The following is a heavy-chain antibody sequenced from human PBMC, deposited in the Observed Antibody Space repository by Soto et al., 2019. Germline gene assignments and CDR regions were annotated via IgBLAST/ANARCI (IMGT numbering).Heavy chain of an antibody. V-gene: IGHV3-48*01. D-gene: IGHD3-16*01. CDR3: ARKGWGSSYYYMDV. CDR1: GFTFSSYS. J-gene: IGHJ6*03. CDR2: ISSSGTTI. Sequence: PGGSLRLSCAASGFTFSSYSMNWVRQAPGKGLERVSYISSSGTTIYYADTVKGRFTISRDNAENSLYLQMDSLRAEDTAVYYCARKGWGSSYYYMDVWGKGTTVTVSS.